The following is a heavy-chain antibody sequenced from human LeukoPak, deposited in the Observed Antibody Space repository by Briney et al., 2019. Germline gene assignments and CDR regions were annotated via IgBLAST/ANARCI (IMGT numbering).Heavy chain of an antibody. CDR1: RFPFNSYG. CDR2: IWYDGSNQ. J-gene: IGHJ4*02. D-gene: IGHD2-2*01. Sequence: GGSLRLSCAASRFPFNSYGMHSVRQAPGKGLEWVAVIWYDGSNQNYADSVKGRFTISRDNSKNTLYLQMNSLRAEDTAVYYCAKDHRPYCSSTSCRSNIDYWGQGTLVTVSS. V-gene: IGHV3-33*06. CDR3: AKDHRPYCSSTSCRSNIDY.